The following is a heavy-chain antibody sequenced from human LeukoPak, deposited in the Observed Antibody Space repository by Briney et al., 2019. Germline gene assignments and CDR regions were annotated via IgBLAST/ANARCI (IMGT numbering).Heavy chain of an antibody. Sequence: GESLKISCKGSGYNFASYWIGWVRQMPGKGLEWMGIIYPGDSDTRSSPSFQGQVTMSVDKSVNTAYLQWSSLKASDTAMYYCARTPGYSFYSDYWGLGTPVTVSS. CDR1: GYNFASYW. V-gene: IGHV5-51*01. CDR2: IYPGDSDT. CDR3: ARTPGYSFYSDY. D-gene: IGHD5-18*01. J-gene: IGHJ4*02.